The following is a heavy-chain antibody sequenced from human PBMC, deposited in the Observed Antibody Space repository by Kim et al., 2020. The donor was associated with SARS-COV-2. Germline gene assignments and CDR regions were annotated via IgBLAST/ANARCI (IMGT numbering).Heavy chain of an antibody. J-gene: IGHJ4*02. V-gene: IGHV1-69*04. CDR2: IIPILGIA. Sequence: SVKVSCKASGGTFSSYAISWVRQAPGQGLEWMGRIIPILGIANYAQKFQGRVTITADKSTSTAYMELSSLRSEDTAVYYCARFSYGSGSHDYWGQGTLVTVSS. CDR3: ARFSYGSGSHDY. D-gene: IGHD3-10*01. CDR1: GGTFSSYA.